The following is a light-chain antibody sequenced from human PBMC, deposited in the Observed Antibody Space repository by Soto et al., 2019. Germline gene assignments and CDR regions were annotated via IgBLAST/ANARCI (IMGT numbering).Light chain of an antibody. CDR1: QSISRW. V-gene: IGKV1-5*03. CDR2: ETS. J-gene: IGKJ1*01. CDR3: QQYKDYWT. Sequence: DVQMTQSPSTLSASVGDRVTITCRASQSISRWLAWYQQKPGKAPKLLICETSSLEDGVPSRFTGSGSGTEFSLTITSLQPDDFATYYCQQYKDYWTLGQGTKVDIK.